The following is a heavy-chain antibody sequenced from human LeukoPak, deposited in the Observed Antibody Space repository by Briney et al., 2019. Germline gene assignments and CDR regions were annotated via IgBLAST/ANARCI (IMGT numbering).Heavy chain of an antibody. Sequence: GGSLRLSCAASGLTFSSHWMHWVRQAPGKGLVWVSRITNDGSSTTYVDSVKGRFTISRDNAKNMLYLQVNSLRAEDTAVYYCARDRTAAGTGVSDYWGQGTLVTVSS. CDR3: ARDRTAAGTGVSDY. D-gene: IGHD6-13*01. CDR1: GLTFSSHW. V-gene: IGHV3-74*01. J-gene: IGHJ4*02. CDR2: ITNDGSST.